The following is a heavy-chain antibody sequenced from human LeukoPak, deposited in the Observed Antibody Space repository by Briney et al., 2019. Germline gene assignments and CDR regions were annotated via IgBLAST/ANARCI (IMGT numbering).Heavy chain of an antibody. Sequence: SQTLSLTCAVPGGSISSGGYSWSWIRQPPGKGLEWIGYIYHSGSTYYNPSLKSRVTISVDRSKNQFSLKLSSVTAADMAVYYCARVPHYWGQGTLVTVSS. CDR2: IYHSGST. CDR3: ARVPHY. CDR1: GGSISSGGYS. V-gene: IGHV4-30-2*01. J-gene: IGHJ4*02.